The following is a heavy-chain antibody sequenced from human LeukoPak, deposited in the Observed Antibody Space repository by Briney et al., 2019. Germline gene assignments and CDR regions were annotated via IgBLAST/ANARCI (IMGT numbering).Heavy chain of an antibody. J-gene: IGHJ4*02. CDR1: GFSLSTSGMR. V-gene: IGHV2-70*04. Sequence: SGPALVKPTQTLTLTCTFSGFSLSTSGMRVSWIRQPPGKALEWLARIDWDDDKFYSTSLKTRLTISKDTSKNQVVLTMANMDPVDTATYYCARLNSGTYLDYWGQGTLVTVSS. CDR3: ARLNSGTYLDY. CDR2: IDWDDDK. D-gene: IGHD1-26*01.